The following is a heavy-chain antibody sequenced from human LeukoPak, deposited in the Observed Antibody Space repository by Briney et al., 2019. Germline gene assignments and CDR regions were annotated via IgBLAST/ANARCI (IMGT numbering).Heavy chain of an antibody. D-gene: IGHD3-10*01. Sequence: PSETLSLTCTVSGGSISSGGYYWSWIRQHPGKGLEWIGYIYYSGSTYYNPSLKSRVTISVDTSKNQFSLKLSSVTAADTAVYYCTRAGPHYGSGTDYAFYGLDVWGQGTTVTVSS. CDR2: IYYSGST. CDR1: GGSISSGGYY. J-gene: IGHJ6*02. V-gene: IGHV4-31*03. CDR3: TRAGPHYGSGTDYAFYGLDV.